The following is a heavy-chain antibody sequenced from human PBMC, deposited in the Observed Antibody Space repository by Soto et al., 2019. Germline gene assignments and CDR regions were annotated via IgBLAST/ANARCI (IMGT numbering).Heavy chain of an antibody. CDR1: GYSFTSYW. V-gene: IGHV5-51*03. Sequence: GKSLKISCKGSGYSFTSYWIGWVRQMPGKXLEWMGIIYPGDSDTRYSQSFQGQVTISADKSISTAYLQWISLKASDTAMYYFKRLYSYDSSGYYNPAAGYYFDYWGQGTLVTVSS. CDR2: IYPGDSDT. J-gene: IGHJ4*02. D-gene: IGHD3-22*01. CDR3: KRLYSYDSSGYYNPAAGYYFDY.